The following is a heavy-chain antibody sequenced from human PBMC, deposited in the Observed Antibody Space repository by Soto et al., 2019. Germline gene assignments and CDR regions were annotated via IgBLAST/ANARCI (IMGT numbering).Heavy chain of an antibody. V-gene: IGHV1-2*02. Sequence: ASVKVSCKASGYTFTGYYMHWVRQAPGQGLEWMGWINPNSGGTNYAQKFQGRVTMTRDTSISTAYMGLSRLRSDDTAVYYCARDPYYYDSSGPVVGGFDPWGQGTLVTVAS. J-gene: IGHJ5*02. D-gene: IGHD3-22*01. CDR2: INPNSGGT. CDR1: GYTFTGYY. CDR3: ARDPYYYDSSGPVVGGFDP.